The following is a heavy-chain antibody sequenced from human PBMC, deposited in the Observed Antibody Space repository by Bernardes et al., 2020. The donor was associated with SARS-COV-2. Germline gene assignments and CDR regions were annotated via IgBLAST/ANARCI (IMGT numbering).Heavy chain of an antibody. CDR1: GYTLTDYH. CDR3: AKENWKYEN. CDR2: IYPTNGGT. D-gene: IGHD1-7*01. Sequence: ASVKVSCKASGYTLTDYHMHWVRQAPGQGLEWVGRIYPTNGGTEYAQKFQGRVTMTRDTSINTAYLELSGLKYDDTAVYYCAKENWKYENWGQGNLVTVSS. V-gene: IGHV1-2*02. J-gene: IGHJ4*02.